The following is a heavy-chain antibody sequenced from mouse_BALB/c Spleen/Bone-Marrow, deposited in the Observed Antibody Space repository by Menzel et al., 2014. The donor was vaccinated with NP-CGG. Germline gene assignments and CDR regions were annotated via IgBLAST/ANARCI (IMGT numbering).Heavy chain of an antibody. J-gene: IGHJ4*01. D-gene: IGHD2-1*01. V-gene: IGHV1S81*02. CDR3: ARRGNYGAMDY. CDR2: INPSNGRS. CDR1: GYTFTSHW. Sequence: VQLQQSGAELVKPGASVKLSCKASGYTFTSHWMHWVKQRPGQGLEWIGEINPSNGRSNYNEKFKSKATLTVDKSSSTAYMQLNRLTSEDSAVYYGARRGNYGAMDYWGQGTSVTVSS.